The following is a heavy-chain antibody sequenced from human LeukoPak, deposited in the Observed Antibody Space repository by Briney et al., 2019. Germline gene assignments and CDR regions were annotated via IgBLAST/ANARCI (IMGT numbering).Heavy chain of an antibody. Sequence: ASVTVSCKASGYTFTGYYIDWVRQAPGQELEWMGWINSDSGGTNYAQKFQGRVTMTRDTSTSTAYMELSSLRSDDTAFYYCARDTITVTTPYFDYWGQGTLVTVPS. CDR3: ARDTITVTTPYFDY. CDR1: GYTFTGYY. J-gene: IGHJ4*02. D-gene: IGHD4-17*01. V-gene: IGHV1-2*02. CDR2: INSDSGGT.